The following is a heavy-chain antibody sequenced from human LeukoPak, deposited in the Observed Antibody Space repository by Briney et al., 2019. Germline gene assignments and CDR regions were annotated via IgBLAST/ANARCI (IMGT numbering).Heavy chain of an antibody. Sequence: GGSLRLSCAASGFTFGSYSMNWVRQAPGKGLEWVSSISSSSSYIYYADSVKGRFTISRDNAKNSLYLQMNSLRAEDTAVYYCARVWTTSRGAFDIWGQGTMVTVSS. J-gene: IGHJ3*02. CDR1: GFTFGSYS. D-gene: IGHD3/OR15-3a*01. CDR2: ISSSSSYI. V-gene: IGHV3-21*01. CDR3: ARVWTTSRGAFDI.